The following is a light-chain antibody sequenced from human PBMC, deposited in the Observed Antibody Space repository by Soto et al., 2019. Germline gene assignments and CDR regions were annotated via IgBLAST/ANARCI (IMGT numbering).Light chain of an antibody. CDR2: GAS. CDR1: QSVSSTY. Sequence: EIVLTQSAGTLSLSPGERATLSCRASQSVSSTYLAWYQHKPGQAPRLLIYGASSRATGIPDRFSGSGSGTDFTLIISRLEPEDFAVYYCQQYGNSFVGFGQRAKVDTK. CDR3: QQYGNSFVG. V-gene: IGKV3-20*01. J-gene: IGKJ1*01.